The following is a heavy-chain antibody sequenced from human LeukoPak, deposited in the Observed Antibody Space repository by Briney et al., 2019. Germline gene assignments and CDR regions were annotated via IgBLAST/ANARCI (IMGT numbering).Heavy chain of an antibody. CDR2: VYYSGST. Sequence: AETLSLPCTVSGGSISSYSWSWIRQPPGKGLEWIGYVYYSGSTNYNPSLKSRVTISVDTSKTQFSLKVSSVTAADTGVYYCASGRYDDLFESWGEGTLVTVSS. D-gene: IGHD4-17*01. CDR3: ASGRYDDLFES. J-gene: IGHJ4*02. CDR1: GGSISSYS. V-gene: IGHV4-59*01.